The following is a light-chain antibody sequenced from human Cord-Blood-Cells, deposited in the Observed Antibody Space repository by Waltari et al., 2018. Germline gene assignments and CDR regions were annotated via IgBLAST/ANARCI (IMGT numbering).Light chain of an antibody. CDR3: CSYAGSSTLWV. CDR2: EGS. CDR1: SSDVGSYNL. V-gene: IGLV2-23*01. J-gene: IGLJ3*02. Sequence: QSALTQPASVSGSPGQSITISCTGTSSDVGSYNLVSWYQQQPGKAHKLMIYEGSKRPSGVSNRFSGSKSGNTASLTISGLQAEDEADYYCCSYAGSSTLWVFGGGTKLTVL.